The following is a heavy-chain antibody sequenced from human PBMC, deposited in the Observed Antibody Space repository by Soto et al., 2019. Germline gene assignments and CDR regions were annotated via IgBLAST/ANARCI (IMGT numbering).Heavy chain of an antibody. V-gene: IGHV5-10-1*01. CDR3: ARQRINYYDSSGYYPPDY. Sequence: GESLKISCNGSGYSFTIYWISWVRQMPGKGLEWMGRIDPSDSYTNYSPSFQGHVTISADKSISTAYLQWSSLKASDTAMYYCARQRINYYDSSGYYPPDYWGQGTLVTVSS. CDR2: IDPSDSYT. CDR1: GYSFTIYW. J-gene: IGHJ4*02. D-gene: IGHD3-22*01.